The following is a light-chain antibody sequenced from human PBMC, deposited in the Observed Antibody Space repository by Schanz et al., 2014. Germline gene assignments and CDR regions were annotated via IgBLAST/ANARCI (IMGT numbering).Light chain of an antibody. CDR1: QSISNY. Sequence: DIQMTQSPSSLSASVGDRVTITCRASQSISNYLNWYQQKPGKAPKVLIYAASSLESGIPTRFSGSGSGTEFTLTISGLQSEDFATYYCQQYNNYPFTFGPGTTLNI. V-gene: IGKV1-16*01. CDR2: AAS. J-gene: IGKJ3*01. CDR3: QQYNNYPFT.